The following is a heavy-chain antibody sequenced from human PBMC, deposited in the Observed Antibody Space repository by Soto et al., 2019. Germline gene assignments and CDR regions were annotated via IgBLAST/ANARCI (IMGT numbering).Heavy chain of an antibody. D-gene: IGHD1-26*01. CDR2: IVPIVDIP. V-gene: IGHV1-69*02. CDR1: GDTFSRST. Sequence: QVQLVQSGAEVKRPGSSVKVSCKASGDTFSRSTITWVRQAPGQGLEWMGKIVPIVDIPTYAQNFQGRVTITADKSTSTAYMELSGLTSEDTAIYCCARGRWELPQESDSWGQGTLITVSS. CDR3: ARGRWELPQESDS. J-gene: IGHJ4*02.